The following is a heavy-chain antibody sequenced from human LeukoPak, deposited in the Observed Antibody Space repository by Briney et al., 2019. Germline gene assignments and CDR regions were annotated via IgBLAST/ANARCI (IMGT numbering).Heavy chain of an antibody. V-gene: IGHV3-53*01. CDR2: IYSGGST. D-gene: IGHD3-10*01. J-gene: IGHJ6*02. CDR1: GFTISSNY. Sequence: GGSLRLSCAASGFTISSNYMNWVRQAPGKGLEWVSVIYSGGSTYYADSVKGRFTISRDNSKNTLYLQMNSLRAEDTAVYYCARELPRYYTGMDVWGQGTTVTVSS. CDR3: ARELPRYYTGMDV.